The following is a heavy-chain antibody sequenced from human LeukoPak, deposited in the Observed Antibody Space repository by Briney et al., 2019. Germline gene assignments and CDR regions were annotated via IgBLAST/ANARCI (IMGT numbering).Heavy chain of an antibody. D-gene: IGHD2-21*01. J-gene: IGHJ6*03. Sequence: PSEILSLTCTVSGGSISSSSYYWGWIRQPPGKGLAWIGSIYYSGSTYYNPSLKSRVTISVDTSKNQFSLKLSSVTAADTAVYYCARVFGYYYYMYVWGKGTTVTVSS. V-gene: IGHV4-39*07. CDR2: IYYSGST. CDR3: ARVFGYYYYMYV. CDR1: GGSISSSSYY.